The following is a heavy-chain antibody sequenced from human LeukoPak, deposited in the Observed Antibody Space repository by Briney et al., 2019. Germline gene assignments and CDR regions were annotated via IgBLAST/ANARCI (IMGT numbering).Heavy chain of an antibody. D-gene: IGHD2-2*01. CDR2: INTDTANP. J-gene: IGHJ4*02. Sequence: AASVKVSCKASGYTFNSYAMNWVRQAPGQGLEWMGWINTDTANPTYAQGFTGRFVFSFDTSVSTAYLQISSLKAEDTAVYYCARQWPGYCGSTSCYGVAYWGQGTLVTVSS. CDR1: GYTFNSYA. CDR3: ARQWPGYCGSTSCYGVAY. V-gene: IGHV7-4-1*02.